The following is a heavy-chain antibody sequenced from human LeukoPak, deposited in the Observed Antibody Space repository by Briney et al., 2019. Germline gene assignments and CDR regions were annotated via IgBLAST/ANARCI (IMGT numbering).Heavy chain of an antibody. CDR2: IIPIFGTA. CDR1: GGTFSRYA. J-gene: IGHJ4*02. V-gene: IGHV1-69*06. CDR3: ARVSVGIGGDTAMLSPWNPLDY. Sequence: SVKVSCKASGGTFSRYAISWVRQAPGQGLEWMGRIIPIFGTANYAQKFQGRVTITADKSTSTAYMELSSLRSEDTAVYYCARVSVGIGGDTAMLSPWNPLDYWGQGTLVTVSS. D-gene: IGHD5-18*01.